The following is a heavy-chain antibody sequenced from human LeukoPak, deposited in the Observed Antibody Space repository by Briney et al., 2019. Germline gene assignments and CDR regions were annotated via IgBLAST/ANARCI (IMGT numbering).Heavy chain of an antibody. CDR2: IYTSGST. J-gene: IGHJ3*02. CDR1: GGSISSYY. CDR3: ARNRQGAFDI. Sequence: SETLSLTCTVSGGSISSYYWSWIRQPPGKGLEWVGYIYTSGSTNYNPSLKSRVTISVDTSKNQFSLKLSSVTAADTAVYYCARNRQGAFDIWGQGTMVTVSS. V-gene: IGHV4-4*09.